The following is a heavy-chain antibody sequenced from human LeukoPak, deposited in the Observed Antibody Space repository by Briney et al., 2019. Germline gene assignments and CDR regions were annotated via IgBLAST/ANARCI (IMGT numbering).Heavy chain of an antibody. Sequence: SETLSLTCTVSGGSISSSSYYWGWIRQPPGKGLEWIGSIYYSGSTYYNPSLKSRVTISVDTSKNQFSLKLSSVTAADTAVYYCARCPRGVAVADWFDSWGQGTLVTVSS. CDR3: ARCPRGVAVADWFDS. V-gene: IGHV4-39*01. CDR2: IYYSGST. CDR1: GGSISSSSYY. D-gene: IGHD6-19*01. J-gene: IGHJ5*01.